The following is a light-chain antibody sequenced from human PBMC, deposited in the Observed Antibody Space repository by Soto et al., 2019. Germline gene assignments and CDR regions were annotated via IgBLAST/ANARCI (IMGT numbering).Light chain of an antibody. Sequence: QSVLTQSSSVSAAAGQKVSISCSGSYSNIGSNFVSWYQHFPGSAPKLVIYDNSQRPSGIPDRCSGSKSGSSATLGITGLQTGDEDDYYCGTWDSSLSVVVFGGGTQLTV. CDR1: YSNIGSNF. CDR2: DNS. J-gene: IGLJ2*01. CDR3: GTWDSSLSVVV. V-gene: IGLV1-51*01.